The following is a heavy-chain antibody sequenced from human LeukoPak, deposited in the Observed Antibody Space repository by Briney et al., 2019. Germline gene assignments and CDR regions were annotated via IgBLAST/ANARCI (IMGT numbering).Heavy chain of an antibody. CDR3: ASRSSGYYYDY. J-gene: IGHJ4*02. CDR1: GFTFSSYS. CDR2: ISSSSSYI. Sequence: GGSLRLSCAASGFTFSSYSMSWVRQAPGKGLEWVSSISSSSSYIYYADSVKGRFTISRDNAENSLYLQMNSLRAEDTAVYYCASRSSGYYYDYWGQGTLVTVFS. D-gene: IGHD3-22*01. V-gene: IGHV3-21*01.